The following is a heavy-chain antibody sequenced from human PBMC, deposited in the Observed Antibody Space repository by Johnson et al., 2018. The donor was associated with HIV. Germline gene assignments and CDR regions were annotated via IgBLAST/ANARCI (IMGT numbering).Heavy chain of an antibody. J-gene: IGHJ3*01. CDR1: GFIFSNYA. Sequence: QLVESGGGVVQPGRSLRLSCAASGFIFSNYAMHWVRQAPGKGLEWVAVLLNDGNTEYVDSVKGRFTISSDISKNTLYLQRNSLRPEDTAVYYCARDPDFPWAFDVWGQGTMVTVSS. CDR3: ARDPDFPWAFDV. D-gene: IGHD2/OR15-2a*01. V-gene: IGHV3-30-3*01. CDR2: LLNDGNTE.